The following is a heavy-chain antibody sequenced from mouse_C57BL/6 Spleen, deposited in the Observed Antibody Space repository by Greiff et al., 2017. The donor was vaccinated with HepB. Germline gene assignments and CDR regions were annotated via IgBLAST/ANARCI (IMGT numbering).Heavy chain of an antibody. J-gene: IGHJ2*01. V-gene: IGHV1-74*01. CDR2: IHPSDSDT. CDR1: GYTFTSYW. D-gene: IGHD3-2*02. CDR3: AMGRTAQATWFDY. Sequence: VQLQQPGAELVKPGASVKVSCKASGYTFTSYWMHWVKQRPGQGLEWIGRIHPSDSDTNYNQKFKGKATLTVDKSSSTAYMQLSSLTSEDSAVYYCAMGRTAQATWFDYWGQGTTLTVSS.